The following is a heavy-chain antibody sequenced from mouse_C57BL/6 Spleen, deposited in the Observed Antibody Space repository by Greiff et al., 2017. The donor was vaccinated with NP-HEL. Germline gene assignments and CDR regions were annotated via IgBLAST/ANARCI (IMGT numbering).Heavy chain of an antibody. CDR1: GFTFSSYT. CDR3: ARLVGYYVPYAMDY. J-gene: IGHJ4*01. V-gene: IGHV5-9*01. CDR2: ISGGGGNT. D-gene: IGHD2-3*01. Sequence: EVQVVESGGGLVKPGGSLKLSCAASGFTFSSYTMSWVRQTPEKRLEWVATISGGGGNTYYPDSVKGRFTISRDNAKNTLYLQMSSLRSEDTALYYCARLVGYYVPYAMDYWGQGTSVTVSS.